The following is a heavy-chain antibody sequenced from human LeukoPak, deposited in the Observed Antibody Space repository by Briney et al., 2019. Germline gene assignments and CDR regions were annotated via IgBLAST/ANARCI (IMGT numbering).Heavy chain of an antibody. D-gene: IGHD6-13*01. CDR2: ISTSSSFI. Sequence: GGSLRLSCAASGFTFSSYTMNWVRQAPGKGLEWVSSISTSSSFIYYADSVKGRFTISRDNAKNSLYPQMNSLRAEDTAVYYCARDVALAAAGDYWGQGTLVTVSS. V-gene: IGHV3-21*01. CDR3: ARDVALAAAGDY. CDR1: GFTFSSYT. J-gene: IGHJ4*02.